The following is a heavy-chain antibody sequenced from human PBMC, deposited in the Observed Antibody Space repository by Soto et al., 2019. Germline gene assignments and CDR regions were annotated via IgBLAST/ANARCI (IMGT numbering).Heavy chain of an antibody. V-gene: IGHV1-3*01. J-gene: IGHJ6*02. CDR2: INAGNGNT. D-gene: IGHD2-15*01. CDR1: GSTFSNYA. CDR3: AKGGNIAVVVADYGMDV. Sequence: ASVKVSCKASGSTFSNYALHWVRQAPGQRLEWVGWINAGNGNTKCSQKFQDRVTITRDTSASTAYMELGSLRSEDTAVYYCAKGGNIAVVVADYGMDVWGQGTTVTVSS.